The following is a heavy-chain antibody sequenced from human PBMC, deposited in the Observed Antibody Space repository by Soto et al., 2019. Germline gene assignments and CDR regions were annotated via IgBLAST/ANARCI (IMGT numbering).Heavy chain of an antibody. CDR1: GFTFSSYE. J-gene: IGHJ6*02. D-gene: IGHD5-18*01. Sequence: GGSLRLSCAASGFTFSSYEMNWVRQAPGKGLEWVSYISSSGSTIYYADSVKGRFTISRDNAKNSLYLQMNSLRAEDTAVYYCARDLRGYSYGRGGHYYYYGMDVWGQATTVTVSS. CDR3: ARDLRGYSYGRGGHYYYYGMDV. V-gene: IGHV3-48*03. CDR2: ISSSGSTI.